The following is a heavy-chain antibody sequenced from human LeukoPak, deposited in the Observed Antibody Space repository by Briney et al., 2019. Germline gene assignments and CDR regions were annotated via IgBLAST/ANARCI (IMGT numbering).Heavy chain of an antibody. D-gene: IGHD3-22*01. J-gene: IGHJ3*01. CDR1: GTTFSRYE. Sequence: PGGSLRLSCAASGTTFSRYEMNWVRQAPGKGLEWVSYISSSAITIYYADSVRGRFTISRDNAKNSLYLQMNSLRAEDTAVYYCARDVYDSSGRMAVYGALDLWGQGTMVTVSS. V-gene: IGHV3-48*03. CDR3: ARDVYDSSGRMAVYGALDL. CDR2: ISSSAITI.